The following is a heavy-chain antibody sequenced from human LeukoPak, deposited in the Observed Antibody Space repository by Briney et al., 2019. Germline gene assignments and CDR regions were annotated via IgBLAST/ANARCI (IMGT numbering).Heavy chain of an antibody. CDR3: AREGDGYTYWYFDL. J-gene: IGHJ2*01. V-gene: IGHV4-30-4*08. D-gene: IGHD5-24*01. CDR2: IYYSGST. Sequence: SQTLSLTCTVSGGSISSGDYYWSWIRQPPGKGLEWIGYIYYSGSTYYNPSLKSRVTISVDTSKNQFSLKLSSVTAADTAVYYCAREGDGYTYWYFDLWGRGTLVTVSS. CDR1: GGSISSGDYY.